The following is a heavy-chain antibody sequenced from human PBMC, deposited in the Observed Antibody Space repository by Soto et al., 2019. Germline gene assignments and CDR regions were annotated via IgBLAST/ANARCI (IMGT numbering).Heavy chain of an antibody. J-gene: IGHJ5*02. D-gene: IGHD2-15*01. V-gene: IGHV2-5*02. CDR2: IYWDDDK. CDR3: AHRLRSCCSGGSCYGFDP. Sequence: QITLKESGPTLVKPTQTLTLTCTFSGFSLSTSGVGVGWIRQPPGKALEWLALIYWDDDKRYSPSLKSRLTITKDTSKNQVVLTMTNMDPVDTATYYCAHRLRSCCSGGSCYGFDPWGQGTLVTVSS. CDR1: GFSLSTSGVG.